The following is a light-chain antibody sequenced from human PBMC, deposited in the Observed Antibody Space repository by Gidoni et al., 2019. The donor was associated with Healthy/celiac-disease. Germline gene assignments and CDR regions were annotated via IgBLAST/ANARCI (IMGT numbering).Light chain of an antibody. J-gene: IGKJ3*01. V-gene: IGKV3-11*01. Sequence: EIVLTQSPATLSLSPGESATLSCRASQSVSSYLAWYQQKPGKAPRLLIYDASNRATGIPARFSGSGSGTDFTLTISSLEPEDFAVYYCQQRSNWPRTFGPGTKVDIK. CDR2: DAS. CDR3: QQRSNWPRT. CDR1: QSVSSY.